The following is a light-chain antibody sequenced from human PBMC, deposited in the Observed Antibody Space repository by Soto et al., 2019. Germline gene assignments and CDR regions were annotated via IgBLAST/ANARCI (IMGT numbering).Light chain of an antibody. CDR2: SDN. J-gene: IGLJ3*02. CDR1: SSNIGSNT. Sequence: QSGLTQPPSASGTPGQRVTISCSGSSSNIGSNTVNWYKQLPGTAPKLLISSDNLRPSGVPDRFSGSKSGTSASLAISWLQSEDEADYYCATWDDTLSGCVFGGGTKLTVL. CDR3: ATWDDTLSGCV. V-gene: IGLV1-44*01.